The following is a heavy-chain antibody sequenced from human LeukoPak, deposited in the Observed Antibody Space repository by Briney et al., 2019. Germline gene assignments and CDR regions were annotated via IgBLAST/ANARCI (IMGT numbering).Heavy chain of an antibody. V-gene: IGHV3-66*01. CDR3: ARDLHGYYRRGYYHYWYFDL. Sequence: GGSLRLSCAASGFTVSSNYMIWVRRSPGKGLEWVLLIYSDGTTSYTNSVRGSFTLSRDTSQNTLYLQMKSLGVEDPGAFYSARDLHGYYRRGYYHYWYFDLGGRGTLDTVS. D-gene: IGHD3-22*01. J-gene: IGHJ2*01. CDR1: GFTVSSNY. CDR2: IYSDGTT.